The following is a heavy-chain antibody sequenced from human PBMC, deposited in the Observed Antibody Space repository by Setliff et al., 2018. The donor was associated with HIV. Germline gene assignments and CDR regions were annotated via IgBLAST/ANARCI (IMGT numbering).Heavy chain of an antibody. V-gene: IGHV1-8*01. CDR3: ARFRKFQLVGALDY. D-gene: IGHD1-26*01. CDR1: GYTFTNYD. CDR2: MNPNSGST. Sequence: ASVKVSCKASGYTFTNYDINWVRQATGQGLEWMGWMNPNSGSTGYAQKFQGRVTMTRNTSISTAYMELSSLRSEDTAVYYCARFRKFQLVGALDYWGQGTLVTSPQ. J-gene: IGHJ4*02.